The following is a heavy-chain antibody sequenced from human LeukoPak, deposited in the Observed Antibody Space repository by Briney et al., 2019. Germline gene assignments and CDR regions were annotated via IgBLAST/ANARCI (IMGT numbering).Heavy chain of an antibody. J-gene: IGHJ4*02. V-gene: IGHV4-59*01. CDR2: IDSSGIT. D-gene: IGHD6-13*01. Sequence: SETLSLTCTVSGTSMSGYYWSWIRQPPGKGLDPIGHIDSSGITVYNPSLKSRVTISIDTSKNQFSLKLSSVTAADTAVYYCARGVYIAAAQYGYWGQGTLVTVSS. CDR1: GTSMSGYY. CDR3: ARGVYIAAAQYGY.